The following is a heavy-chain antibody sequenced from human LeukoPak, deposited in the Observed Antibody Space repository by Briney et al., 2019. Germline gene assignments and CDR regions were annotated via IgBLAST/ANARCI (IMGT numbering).Heavy chain of an antibody. V-gene: IGHV1-2*02. D-gene: IGHD1-26*01. Sequence: GASVKVSCEASGYTFSDYDIQWMRQAPGQGLEWMGWINPKSGDTTYAHNFQDRVTMSRDTSTSSAYMELSRLRSDDTAVYYCARETKWELQFFAMDVWGQGTTVTVSS. CDR2: INPKSGDT. CDR1: GYTFSDYD. J-gene: IGHJ6*02. CDR3: ARETKWELQFFAMDV.